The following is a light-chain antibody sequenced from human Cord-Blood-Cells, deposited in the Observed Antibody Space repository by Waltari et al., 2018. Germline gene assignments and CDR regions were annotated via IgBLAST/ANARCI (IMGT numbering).Light chain of an antibody. Sequence: EIVLTQSPATLSLSPGERATLSCRASQSVSSYLAWYQQKPGQAPRLLIYDGSNRATGIPARFSGSGSGTDFTLTISSLEPEDFAVYYCQQRSNWPLITFGQGTRLEIK. CDR2: DGS. CDR3: QQRSNWPLIT. CDR1: QSVSSY. V-gene: IGKV3-11*01. J-gene: IGKJ5*01.